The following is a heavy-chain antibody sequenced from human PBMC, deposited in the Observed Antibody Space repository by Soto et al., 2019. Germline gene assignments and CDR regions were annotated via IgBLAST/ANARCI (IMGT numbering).Heavy chain of an antibody. Sequence: PSETLSLTCSVAGGSISSSNGCSWVRQPPGKGLEWIGEIYHSGSTNYNPSLKSRVTISVDKSKNQFSLKLSSVTDADTAVYYCARLHHYYGMDVWGQGPTVTVSS. V-gene: IGHV4-4*02. CDR3: ARLHHYYGMDV. J-gene: IGHJ6*02. CDR2: IYHSGST. D-gene: IGHD6-25*01. CDR1: GGSISSSNG.